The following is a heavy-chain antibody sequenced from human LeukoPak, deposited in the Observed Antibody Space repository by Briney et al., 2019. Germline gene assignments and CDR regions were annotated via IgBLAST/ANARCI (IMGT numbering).Heavy chain of an antibody. CDR1: GFIFSGSW. CDR3: TTDTWYSAGH. Sequence: GGSLRLPCTASGFIFSGSWMAWIRQAPGKGLEWVAIIKKDGSEKYYVDSMKGRFTISRDNAKNSLFLQMNSLRAEDTAIYYRTTDTWYSAGHWGQGTLVTVSS. J-gene: IGHJ4*02. V-gene: IGHV3-7*03. D-gene: IGHD2-15*01. CDR2: IKKDGSEK.